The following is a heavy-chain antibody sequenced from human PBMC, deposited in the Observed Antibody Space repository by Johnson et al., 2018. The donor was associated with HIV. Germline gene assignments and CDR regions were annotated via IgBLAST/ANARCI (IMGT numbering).Heavy chain of an antibody. CDR3: ARAGDYDILTGSLLRGAFDI. CDR2: ISYDGSNK. J-gene: IGHJ3*02. D-gene: IGHD3-9*01. Sequence: QVQLVESGGGVVQPGRSLRLSCAASGFTFSSYAMHWVRQAPGKGLEWVAVISYDGSNKYYADSVKGRFTISRNNSKNTLYLQMNSLRAEDTAVYYCARAGDYDILTGSLLRGAFDIWGQGTMVTVSS. CDR1: GFTFSSYA. V-gene: IGHV3-30*04.